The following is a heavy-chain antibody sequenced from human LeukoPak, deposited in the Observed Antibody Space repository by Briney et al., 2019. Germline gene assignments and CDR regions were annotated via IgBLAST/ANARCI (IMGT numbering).Heavy chain of an antibody. D-gene: IGHD5-12*01. CDR3: ARGGDIVATLDY. CDR1: GYTFTGYY. CDR2: INPNSGGT. Sequence: ASVKVSCKASGYTFTGYYTHWVRQAPGQGLEWMGWINPNSGGTNYAQKFQGRVTMTRDTSISTAYMELSRLRSEDTAVYYCARGGDIVATLDYWGQGTLVTVSS. V-gene: IGHV1-2*02. J-gene: IGHJ4*02.